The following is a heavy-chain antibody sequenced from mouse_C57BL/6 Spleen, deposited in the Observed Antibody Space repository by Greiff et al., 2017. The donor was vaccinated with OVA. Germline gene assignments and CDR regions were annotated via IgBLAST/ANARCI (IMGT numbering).Heavy chain of an antibody. CDR1: GYTFTSYW. Sequence: QVQLQQPGAELVKPGASVKLSCKASGYTFTSYWMHWVKQRPGQGLEWIGMIHPNSGSTNYNEKFKSKATLTVDKSSSTAYMQLSSLTSEDSAVYDCAREDYYYGSSYFDYWGQGTTLTVSS. CDR3: AREDYYYGSSYFDY. CDR2: IHPNSGST. D-gene: IGHD1-1*01. J-gene: IGHJ2*01. V-gene: IGHV1-64*01.